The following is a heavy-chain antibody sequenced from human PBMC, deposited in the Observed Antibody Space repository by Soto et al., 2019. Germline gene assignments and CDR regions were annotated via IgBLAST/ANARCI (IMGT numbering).Heavy chain of an antibody. Sequence: ASVKVSCKASGYTFTDYCLTWVREAPGQGLEMMGWISPYSGRTKYAQKLQGRVTLTTDTSTSTTYMELRSLRSDDTAIYYCARRVWESSDAFDIWGQGTMVTVSS. D-gene: IGHD3-16*01. CDR1: GYTFTDYC. J-gene: IGHJ3*02. V-gene: IGHV1-18*04. CDR2: ISPYSGRT. CDR3: ARRVWESSDAFDI.